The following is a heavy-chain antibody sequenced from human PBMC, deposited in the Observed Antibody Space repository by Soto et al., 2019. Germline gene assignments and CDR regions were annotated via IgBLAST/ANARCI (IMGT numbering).Heavy chain of an antibody. D-gene: IGHD6-19*01. Sequence: SETLSLACTVSGGSISSSGYYWAWIRHPPGKGLEWIGSIYYSGSTYYNQSLKSRVTISVDTSKNQFSLKLSSVTAADTAVYYCARGLAGTNWYFDLWGRGTLVTVS. CDR2: IYYSGST. CDR3: ARGLAGTNWYFDL. J-gene: IGHJ2*01. V-gene: IGHV4-39*01. CDR1: GGSISSSGYY.